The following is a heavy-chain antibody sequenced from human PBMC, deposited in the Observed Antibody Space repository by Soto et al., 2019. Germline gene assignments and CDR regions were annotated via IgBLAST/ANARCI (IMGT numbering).Heavy chain of an antibody. D-gene: IGHD4-4*01. CDR2: IGGSGGNR. Sequence: EVQLLESGGGLVLPGGSLRLSCAASGFTFNAYAMTWVRQAPGKGLEWVSAIGGSGGNRYYAASVKGRFTISRDNSKDALDLQMNSLRVEDTAVYYCVRVASDYINSVDHWGQGILVTVSS. V-gene: IGHV3-23*01. CDR3: VRVASDYINSVDH. J-gene: IGHJ4*02. CDR1: GFTFNAYA.